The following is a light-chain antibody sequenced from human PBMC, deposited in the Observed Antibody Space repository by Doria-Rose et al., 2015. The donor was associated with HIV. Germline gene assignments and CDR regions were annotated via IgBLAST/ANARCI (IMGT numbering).Light chain of an antibody. V-gene: IGKV3-20*01. J-gene: IGKJ1*01. CDR1: QSVSSTY. CDR3: HQYGTSWT. Sequence: EIVMTQSPGTLSLSPAERATLSCRASQSVSSTYLASYQQKPGQADSLLIYDGSTRATGIPGRFSASGSGTDFTLTINRLEPEEFALYYCHQYGTSWTFGQGTKVEI. CDR2: DGS.